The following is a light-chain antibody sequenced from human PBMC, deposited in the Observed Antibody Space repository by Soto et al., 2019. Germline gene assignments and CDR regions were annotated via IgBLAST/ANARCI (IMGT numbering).Light chain of an antibody. CDR1: QSVSSY. Sequence: EIVLTQSPATLSLSPGERATLSCRASQSVSSYLAWYQQKPGQAPRLLIYDASNRATGIPARFSGSGSGTDFTLTISSLAPEDFAVYYCQQRSNWPRSTFGHGTKVEIK. CDR2: DAS. V-gene: IGKV3-11*01. CDR3: QQRSNWPRST. J-gene: IGKJ1*01.